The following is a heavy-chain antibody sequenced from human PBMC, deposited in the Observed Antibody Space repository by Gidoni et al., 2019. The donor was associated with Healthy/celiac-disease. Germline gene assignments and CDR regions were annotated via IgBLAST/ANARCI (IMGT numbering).Heavy chain of an antibody. Sequence: QVQLQESGPGLVKPSETLSLTCTVSVGAISRSYWSWIRQPAGKGLEWIGRIDTSGSTNDNPSLKSRVTMSVDTSKNKFSLKLSSVAAADTAVYYCARFTTPYYDMDVWGKGTTVTVSS. CDR1: VGAISRSY. D-gene: IGHD3-22*01. CDR2: IDTSGST. CDR3: ARFTTPYYDMDV. J-gene: IGHJ6*03. V-gene: IGHV4-4*07.